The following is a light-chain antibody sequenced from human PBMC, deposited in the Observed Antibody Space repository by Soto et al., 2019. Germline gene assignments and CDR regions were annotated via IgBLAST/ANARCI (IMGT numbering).Light chain of an antibody. Sequence: EIVVTQSPGTLSLSPGERATLSCRASQSVSSTYLAWYQQKPGQAPRLLIYGASSRATVIPDRFSGSGSGTDFTLTISRLEPEDFEVFYCQLYGRSFGQGTKLEIK. CDR2: GAS. V-gene: IGKV3-20*01. CDR1: QSVSSTY. J-gene: IGKJ2*03. CDR3: QLYGRS.